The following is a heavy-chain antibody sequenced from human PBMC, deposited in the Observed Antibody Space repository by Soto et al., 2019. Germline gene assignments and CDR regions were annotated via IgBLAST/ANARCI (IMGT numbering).Heavy chain of an antibody. CDR2: FDPEDGET. CDR3: ARSMVRGPHYYYGMDV. V-gene: IGHV1-24*01. CDR1: GYTLTELS. J-gene: IGHJ6*02. Sequence: ASVKVSCKVSGYTLTELSMHWVRQAPGKGLEWMGGFDPEDGETIYAQKFQGRVTMTEDTSTDTDYMELSRLSSDDTAVYYCARSMVRGPHYYYGMDVWGQGTTVTVSS. D-gene: IGHD3-10*01.